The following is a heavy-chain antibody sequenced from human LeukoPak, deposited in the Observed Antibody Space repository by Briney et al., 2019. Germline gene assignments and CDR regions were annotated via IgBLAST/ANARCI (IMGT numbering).Heavy chain of an antibody. CDR3: ARLGPTISHMTTAPFDAFDI. CDR1: GYSFTSYW. V-gene: IGHV5-51*01. Sequence: GESLKISCKASGYSFTSYWIGWVRQMPGKGLEWMGIIYPGDSESRYSPSFQGQVTISADKSISTAYLQWSSLKASDTAMYYCARLGPTISHMTTAPFDAFDIWGQGTMVTVSS. D-gene: IGHD4-17*01. J-gene: IGHJ3*02. CDR2: IYPGDSES.